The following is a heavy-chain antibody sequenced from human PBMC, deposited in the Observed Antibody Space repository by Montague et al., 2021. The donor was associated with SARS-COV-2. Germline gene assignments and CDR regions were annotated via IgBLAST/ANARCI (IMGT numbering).Heavy chain of an antibody. CDR3: ARDLRVGGGITGTTASDD. V-gene: IGHV3-30*04. J-gene: IGHJ4*02. CDR1: RLPFNGYA. Sequence: SLRLSCAASRLPFNGYAMHWVRQAPGKGLEWLTFISHDESNHRYADSVKGRFTISRDNSKNTLYLQMDSLRPEDTAIYYCARDLRVGGGITGTTASDDWGQGTLVTVSS. CDR2: ISHDESNH. D-gene: IGHD1-20*01.